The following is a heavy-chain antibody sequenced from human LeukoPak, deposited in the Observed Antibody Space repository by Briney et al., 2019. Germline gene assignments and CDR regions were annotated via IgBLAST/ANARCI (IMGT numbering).Heavy chain of an antibody. CDR3: AKSAHRGSGDY. D-gene: IGHD6-25*01. CDR2: VSGSGGST. J-gene: IGHJ4*02. CDR1: GFTFGSYA. Sequence: EGSLRLSCAASGFTFGSYAMSWVRQAPGKGLEWVSAVSGSGGSTYYADSVKGRFTISRDNSKNTLCLQMNSLRAEDTAVYYCAKSAHRGSGDYWGQGTLVTVSS. V-gene: IGHV3-23*01.